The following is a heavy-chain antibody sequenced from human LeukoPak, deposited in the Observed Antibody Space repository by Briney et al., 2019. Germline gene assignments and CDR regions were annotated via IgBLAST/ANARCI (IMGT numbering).Heavy chain of an antibody. V-gene: IGHV4-59*01. D-gene: IGHD4-11*01. J-gene: IGHJ4*02. Sequence: PSGTLSLTCTVSGGSISRDYWSWIRQPPGKGLEWLGYIHYSGSTKYNPSLASRVTMSIDTSKNEFSLNLISVTAADTAVYYCAREVADDYSDYWGQGTLVTVSS. CDR2: IHYSGST. CDR1: GGSISRDY. CDR3: AREVADDYSDY.